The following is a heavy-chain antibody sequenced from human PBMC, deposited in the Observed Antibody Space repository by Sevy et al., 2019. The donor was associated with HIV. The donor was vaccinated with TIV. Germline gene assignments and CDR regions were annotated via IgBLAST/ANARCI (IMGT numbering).Heavy chain of an antibody. CDR2: IYYSGST. D-gene: IGHD3-10*01. J-gene: IGHJ6*02. CDR1: GGSISSGGYY. Sequence: SETLSLTCTVSGGSISSGGYYWSWIRQHPGKGLEWIGYIYYSGSTYYNPSLKSRVTISVDTSKNQFSLKLSSVTAADTAVYYWAAGSGPYYGMDVWGQGTTVTISS. V-gene: IGHV4-31*03. CDR3: AAGSGPYYGMDV.